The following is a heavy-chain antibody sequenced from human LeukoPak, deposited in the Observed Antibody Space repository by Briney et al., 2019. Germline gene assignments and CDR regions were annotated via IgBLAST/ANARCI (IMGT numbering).Heavy chain of an antibody. D-gene: IGHD1-26*01. J-gene: IGHJ4*02. CDR3: AKDAYRIGSYYGYYFDY. CDR2: ISWNSGSI. Sequence: GGSLRLSCAASGFTFDDYAMHWVRQAPGKGLEWVSGISWNSGSIGYADSVKGRFTISRDNAKNSLYLQMNSLRAEDTALYYCAKDAYRIGSYYGYYFDYWGQGTLVTVSS. CDR1: GFTFDDYA. V-gene: IGHV3-9*01.